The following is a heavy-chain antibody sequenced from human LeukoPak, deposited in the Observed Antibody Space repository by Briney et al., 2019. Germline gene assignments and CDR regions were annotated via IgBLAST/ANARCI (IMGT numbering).Heavy chain of an antibody. J-gene: IGHJ6*02. D-gene: IGHD2-15*01. CDR1: GYTFTGYY. V-gene: IGHV1-2*06. CDR3: AGGYCSGGSCYSDHYYYYYGMDV. Sequence: ASVKVSCKASGYTFTGYYMHWVRQAPGQGLEWMGRINPNSGGTNYAQKFQGRVTMTRDTSISTAYMELSSLRSEDTAVYYCAGGYCSGGSCYSDHYYYYYGMDVWGQGTTVTVSS. CDR2: INPNSGGT.